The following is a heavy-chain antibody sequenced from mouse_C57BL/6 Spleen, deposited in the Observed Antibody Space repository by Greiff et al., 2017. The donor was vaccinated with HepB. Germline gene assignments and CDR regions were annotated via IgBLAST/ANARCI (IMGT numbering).Heavy chain of an antibody. CDR2: INPSTGGT. D-gene: IGHD1-1*01. V-gene: IGHV1-42*01. CDR1: GYSFTGYY. J-gene: IGHJ1*03. Sequence: DVKLQESGPELVKPGASVKISCKASGYSFTGYYMNWVKQSPEKSLEWIGDINPSTGGTTYNQKFKAKATLTVDKSSSTAYMQLKSLTSEDSAVYYCERDGSWYFDVWGTGTTVTVSS. CDR3: ERDGSWYFDV.